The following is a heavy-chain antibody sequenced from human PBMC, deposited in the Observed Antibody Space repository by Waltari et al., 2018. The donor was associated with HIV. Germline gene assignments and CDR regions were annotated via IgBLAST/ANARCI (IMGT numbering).Heavy chain of an antibody. D-gene: IGHD2-15*01. V-gene: IGHV4-59*01. J-gene: IGHJ5*02. CDR2: IYYSGRT. CDR1: GGSITSSY. Sequence: QVELQESGPGLVKPSETLSLTCTVSGGSITSSYWSWIRQSPGLGLEWIGHIYYSGRTTYNPSLKGRVIMSLDTSKNHISLNLRSLSAADTAVYYCARDLVVAAAEGFDPWGQGILVTVSS. CDR3: ARDLVVAAAEGFDP.